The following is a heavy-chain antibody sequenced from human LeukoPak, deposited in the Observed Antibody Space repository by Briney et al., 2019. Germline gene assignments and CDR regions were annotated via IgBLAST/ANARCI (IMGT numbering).Heavy chain of an antibody. CDR3: ASNNWNGPMDV. Sequence: GGSLRLSCAACGFTFSSYSMNWVRQAPGKGLEWVSSISSSSSYIYYADSVKGRFTISRDNAKNSLYLQMNSLRAEDTAVYYCASNNWNGPMDVWGKGTTVTVSS. D-gene: IGHD1-20*01. V-gene: IGHV3-21*01. CDR1: GFTFSSYS. J-gene: IGHJ6*03. CDR2: ISSSSSYI.